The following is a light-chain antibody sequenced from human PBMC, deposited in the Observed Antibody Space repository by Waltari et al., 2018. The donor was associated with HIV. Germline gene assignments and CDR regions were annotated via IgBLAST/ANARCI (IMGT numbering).Light chain of an antibody. Sequence: IVLTQSPCTVSLSPGERSTLSCRADETGSSGYLTWSQQKPGQAPRRLIYGASIRASGVPERFIGSGSGTDFTLTISRLEPEDFAGYLCQQYGSSPLTFGGGTRVEI. V-gene: IGKV3-20*01. CDR2: GAS. J-gene: IGKJ4*01. CDR1: ETGSSGY. CDR3: QQYGSSPLT.